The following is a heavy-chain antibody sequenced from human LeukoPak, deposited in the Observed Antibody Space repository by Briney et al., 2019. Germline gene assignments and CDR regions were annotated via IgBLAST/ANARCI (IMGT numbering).Heavy chain of an antibody. V-gene: IGHV4-4*07. CDR1: GVSISSYY. Sequence: NTSETLSLTCTVSGVSISSYYWSWIRQPAGKGLEWIGRIYTSGSTNYNPSLKSRVTMSVDTSKNQFSLKLSSVTAADTAVYYCARDYSSSWYSSNYYYGMDVWGQGTTVTVSS. D-gene: IGHD6-13*01. CDR3: ARDYSSSWYSSNYYYGMDV. CDR2: IYTSGST. J-gene: IGHJ6*02.